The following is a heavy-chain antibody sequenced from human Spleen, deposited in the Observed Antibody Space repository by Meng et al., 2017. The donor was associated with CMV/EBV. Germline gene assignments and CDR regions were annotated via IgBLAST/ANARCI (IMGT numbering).Heavy chain of an antibody. J-gene: IGHJ4*02. CDR3: ARRLAEGGTLSYFDS. D-gene: IGHD3-16*02. V-gene: IGHV5-51*01. Sequence: GESLKISCKASGYTFSTYWIGWVRQTPGKGLEWMGIIYPADSDVRYTPSFKGQVIISADKSITTTYLQWSSLKASDSAMYYCARRLAEGGTLSYFDSWGQGTLVTVSS. CDR2: IYPADSDV. CDR1: GYTFSTYW.